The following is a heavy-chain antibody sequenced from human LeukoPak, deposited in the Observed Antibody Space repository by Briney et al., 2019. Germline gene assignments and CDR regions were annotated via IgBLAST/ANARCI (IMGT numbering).Heavy chain of an antibody. D-gene: IGHD6-13*01. V-gene: IGHV1-8*01. CDR3: ARGPVSTHGLDV. J-gene: IGHJ6*02. CDR1: GYTFTNYD. CDR2: RNPNSGRT. Sequence: ASVKVSCKASGYTFTNYDINWVRQATGQGLEWMGWRNPNSGRTGFAQKFQGRLTMTADTSISTAYMELSSLTSDDTAVYYCARGPVSTHGLDVWGQGTTVTVSS.